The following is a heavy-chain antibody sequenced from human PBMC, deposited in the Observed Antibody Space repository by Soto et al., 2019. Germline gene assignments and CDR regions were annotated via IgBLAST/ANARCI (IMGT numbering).Heavy chain of an antibody. CDR2: ISAYNGNT. V-gene: IGHV1-18*01. D-gene: IGHD6-6*01. Sequence: QVQLVQSGAEVKKPGASVKVSCKASGYTFTSYGISWVRQAPGQGLEWMGWISAYNGNTNYAQKLQGRVTMTTDTSTSTADMELRSLRSDDTAVYYCARDQGIAARPRGLGYWGQGTLVTVSS. CDR3: ARDQGIAARPRGLGY. CDR1: GYTFTSYG. J-gene: IGHJ4*02.